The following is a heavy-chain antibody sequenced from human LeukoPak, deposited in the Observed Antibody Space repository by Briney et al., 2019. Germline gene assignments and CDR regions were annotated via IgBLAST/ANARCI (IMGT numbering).Heavy chain of an antibody. J-gene: IGHJ4*02. CDR1: GGSISSSSDY. D-gene: IGHD2-21*01. CDR2: VYYSGTT. V-gene: IGHV4-39*01. Sequence: NTSETLSLTCIVSGGSISSSSDYWGWIRQPPGKGLEWIGNVYYSGTTYYNPSLKSRVTISVHTSQNLFSLKLSSVTAADTAVYYCARHHIETGPAYYFDLWGQGVLVTVSS. CDR3: ARHHIETGPAYYFDL.